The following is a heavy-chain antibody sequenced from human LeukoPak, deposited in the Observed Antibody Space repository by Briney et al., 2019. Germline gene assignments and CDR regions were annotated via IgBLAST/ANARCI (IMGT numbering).Heavy chain of an antibody. Sequence: GSLRLSCAASGFTFSSYSINCVRQPPGKGLEWIGEIYHSGSTYYNPSLKSRVAISVDKSKNQFSLKLSSVTAADTAVYYCARGHVVRGVILDYWGQGTLVTVSS. V-gene: IGHV4-4*02. J-gene: IGHJ4*02. D-gene: IGHD3-10*01. CDR1: GFTFSSYSI. CDR3: ARGHVVRGVILDY. CDR2: IYHSGST.